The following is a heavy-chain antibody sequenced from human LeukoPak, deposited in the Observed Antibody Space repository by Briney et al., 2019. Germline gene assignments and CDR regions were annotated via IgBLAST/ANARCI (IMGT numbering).Heavy chain of an antibody. CDR1: GYTFTSYG. V-gene: IGHV1-2*02. Sequence: ASVKVSCKASGYTFTSYGISWVRQAPGQGLEWMGWINPNSGGTNYAQKFQGRVTMTRDTSISTAYMELSRLRSDDTAVYYCARNRRWFGDDYWGQGTLVTVSS. D-gene: IGHD3-10*01. J-gene: IGHJ4*02. CDR3: ARNRRWFGDDY. CDR2: INPNSGGT.